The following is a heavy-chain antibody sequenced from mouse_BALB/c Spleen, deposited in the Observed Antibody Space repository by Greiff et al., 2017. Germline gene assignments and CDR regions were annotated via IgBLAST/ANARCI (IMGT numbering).Heavy chain of an antibody. J-gene: IGHJ4*01. V-gene: IGHV1S137*01. CDR2: ISTYYGDA. D-gene: IGHD2-1*01. CDR3: ARLRGNYYYAMDY. Sequence: QVQLKQSGAELVRPGVSVKISCKGSGYTFTDYAMHWVKQSHAKSLEWIGVISTYYGDASYNQKFKGKATMTVDKSSSTAYMELARLTSEDSAIYYYARLRGNYYYAMDYWGQGTSVTVSS. CDR1: GYTFTDYA.